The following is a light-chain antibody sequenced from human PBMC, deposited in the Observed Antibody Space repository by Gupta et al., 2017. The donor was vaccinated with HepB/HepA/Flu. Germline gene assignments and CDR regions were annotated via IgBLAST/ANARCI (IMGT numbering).Light chain of an antibody. Sequence: DIQMTQSPSTLSASVGDTVTITCRASQSISSWLAWYQQKPGKAPKLLIYKASKVKHGVPSRFSGSGSGTEFTLTITSRQPEEFANYYCQQDNDFSITFGQGTKLE. CDR1: QSISSW. J-gene: IGKJ2*01. CDR2: KAS. V-gene: IGKV1-5*03. CDR3: QQDNDFSIT.